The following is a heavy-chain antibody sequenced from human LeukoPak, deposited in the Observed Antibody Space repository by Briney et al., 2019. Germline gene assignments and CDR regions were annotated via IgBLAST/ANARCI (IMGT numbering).Heavy chain of an antibody. CDR1: GGSISSGGYY. CDR2: IYYSGST. D-gene: IGHD4-11*01. CDR3: VIDSAQSNAFDI. V-gene: IGHV4-31*03. J-gene: IGHJ3*02. Sequence: SETLSLTCTVSGGSISSGGYYWSWIRQHPGKGLEWIGYIYYSGSTYYNPSLKSRVTISVDTSENQFSLKLSSVTAADTAVYYCVIDSAQSNAFDIWGQGTMVTVSS.